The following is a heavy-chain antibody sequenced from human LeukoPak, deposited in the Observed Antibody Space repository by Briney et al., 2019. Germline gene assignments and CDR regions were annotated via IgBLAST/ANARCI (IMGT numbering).Heavy chain of an antibody. Sequence: KSSETLSLTCTVSGGSISSYYWSWIRQPPGKGLEYIGYIYYSGSTTYNPSFKSRVTISVDTSKNQFSLKLSSLTAADTAVYYCASGEWTVSYFHHWGQGTLVTVSS. CDR2: IYYSGST. D-gene: IGHD3/OR15-3a*01. J-gene: IGHJ1*01. CDR1: GGSISSYY. CDR3: ASGEWTVSYFHH. V-gene: IGHV4-59*01.